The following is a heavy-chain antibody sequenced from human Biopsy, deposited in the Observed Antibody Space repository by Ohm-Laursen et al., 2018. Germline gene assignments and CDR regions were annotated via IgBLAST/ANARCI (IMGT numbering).Heavy chain of an antibody. CDR1: GYSFTSYG. V-gene: IGHV1-18*01. J-gene: IGHJ4*02. CDR2: ISGYNGNT. D-gene: IGHD5/OR15-5a*01. CDR3: ARVTLPLYLDY. Sequence: SSVKVSCKASGYSFTSYGISWVRQAPGEGLEWMGRISGYNGNTNYAQKFRGRVTMTADTSTSTVYMEVRGLRSDDTAVYYCARVTLPLYLDYWGQGTRASVSS.